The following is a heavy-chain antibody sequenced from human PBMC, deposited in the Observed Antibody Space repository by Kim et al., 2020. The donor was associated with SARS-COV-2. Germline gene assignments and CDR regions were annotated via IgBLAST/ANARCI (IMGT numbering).Heavy chain of an antibody. V-gene: IGHV4-39*01. CDR2: IYYSGST. CDR1: GGSISSSSYY. Sequence: SETLYLTCTVSGGSISSSSYYWGWICQPPGKGLEWIGSIYYSGSTYYNPSLKSRVTISVDTSKNQFSLKLSSVTAADTAVYYCARTTDREPIADWGQGTLVTVSS. CDR3: ARTTDREPIAD. D-gene: IGHD6-13*01. J-gene: IGHJ4*02.